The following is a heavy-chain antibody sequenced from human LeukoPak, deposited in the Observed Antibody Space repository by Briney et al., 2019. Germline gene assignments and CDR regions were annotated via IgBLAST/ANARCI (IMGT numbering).Heavy chain of an antibody. CDR1: GFTFSSYA. CDR2: ISSRSGYI. Sequence: KPGGSLRLSCAASGFTFSSYAMSWVRQAPGKGLEWVSSISSRSGYIYYGDSVKVRFTISRDNAKNSLYLQMNSLRAEDTAVYYCARDSASGGSSDYWGQGTLVTVSS. J-gene: IGHJ4*02. D-gene: IGHD2-15*01. V-gene: IGHV3-21*01. CDR3: ARDSASGGSSDY.